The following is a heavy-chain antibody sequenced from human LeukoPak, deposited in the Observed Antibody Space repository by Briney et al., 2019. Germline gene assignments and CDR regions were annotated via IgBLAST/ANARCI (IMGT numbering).Heavy chain of an antibody. Sequence: SVKVSCKASGGAFSSYAISWVRQAPGQGLEWMGGIIPIFGTANYAQKFQGRVTITADESTSAAYMELSSLRSEDTAVYYCARDSHLGYCSGGSCPSYYYYGMDVWGQGTTVTVSS. CDR1: GGAFSSYA. J-gene: IGHJ6*02. CDR3: ARDSHLGYCSGGSCPSYYYYGMDV. D-gene: IGHD2-15*01. V-gene: IGHV1-69*13. CDR2: IIPIFGTA.